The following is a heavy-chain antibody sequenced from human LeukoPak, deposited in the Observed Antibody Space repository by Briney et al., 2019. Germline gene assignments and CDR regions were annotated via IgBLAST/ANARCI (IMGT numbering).Heavy chain of an antibody. J-gene: IGHJ5*02. CDR2: IYHSGST. CDR1: GGSISSGGYS. Sequence: PSENLSLTCAVSGGSISSGGYSWSWIRQPPGKGLEWIGYIYHSGSTYYNPSLKSRVTISVDRSKNQFSLKLSSVTAADTAVYYCARATNWFDPWGQGTLVTVSS. V-gene: IGHV4-30-2*01. CDR3: ARATNWFDP.